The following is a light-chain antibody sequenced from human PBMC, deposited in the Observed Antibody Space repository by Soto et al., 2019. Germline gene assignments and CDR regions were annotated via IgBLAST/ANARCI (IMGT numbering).Light chain of an antibody. J-gene: IGLJ3*02. Sequence: QSALTQPASGSGSPGQSITIWSTGTSSDVGLYNLVSWYQQLPGKAPKLIIYEVNERPSGISDRFSGSKSGNTASLTISGLQDEDEADYYYCSYVGSSILMFGGGTKLTVL. CDR1: SSDVGLYNL. V-gene: IGLV2-23*02. CDR3: CSYVGSSILM. CDR2: EVN.